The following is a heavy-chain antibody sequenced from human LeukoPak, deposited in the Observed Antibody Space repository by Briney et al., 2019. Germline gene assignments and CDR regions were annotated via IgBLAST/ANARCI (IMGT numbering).Heavy chain of an antibody. D-gene: IGHD1-26*01. CDR2: IIPIFGTA. CDR1: GGTFSSYA. CDR3: ARTHSGSYYDAFDI. V-gene: IGHV1-69*05. Sequence: GASVKVSCKASGGTFSSYAISWVRQAPGQGLESMGGIIPIFGTANYAQKFQGRVTITTDESTSTAYMELSSLRSEDTAVYYCARTHSGSYYDAFDIWGQGTMVTVSS. J-gene: IGHJ3*02.